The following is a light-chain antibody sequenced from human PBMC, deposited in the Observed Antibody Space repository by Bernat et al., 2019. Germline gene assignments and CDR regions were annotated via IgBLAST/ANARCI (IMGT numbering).Light chain of an antibody. CDR3: CSYAGSFWV. CDR2: DVS. Sequence: QSALTQPASVSGSPGQSITISCTGTSSDVGGYNYVSWYQQHPGRAPKLMIYDVSKRPSGVPDRFSASKSGNTASLTISGLQAEDEADYYCCSYAGSFWVFGGGTKLTVL. J-gene: IGLJ3*02. CDR1: SSDVGGYNY. V-gene: IGLV2-11*01.